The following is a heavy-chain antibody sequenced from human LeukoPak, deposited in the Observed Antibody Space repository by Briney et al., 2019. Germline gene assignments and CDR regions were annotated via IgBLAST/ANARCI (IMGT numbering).Heavy chain of an antibody. CDR3: ARGRIAAAGHPWVDWFAP. V-gene: IGHV1-2*02. J-gene: IGHJ5*02. CDR1: GYTFTGYY. Sequence: GASVKVSCKASGYTFTGYYMHWVRQAPGQGLEWMGWINPNSGGTNYAQKFQGRVTMTRDTSISTAYMELSRLRSDDTAVYYCARGRIAAAGHPWVDWFAPWGQGTLVTVSS. CDR2: INPNSGGT. D-gene: IGHD6-13*01.